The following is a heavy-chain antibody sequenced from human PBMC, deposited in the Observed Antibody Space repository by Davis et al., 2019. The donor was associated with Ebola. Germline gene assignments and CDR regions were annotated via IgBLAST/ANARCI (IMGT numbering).Heavy chain of an antibody. D-gene: IGHD3-10*01. Sequence: SETLSLTCTVSGGSISTYYWSWIRQPPGKGLEWIGYIYYSGSTNYNPSLKSRVTISVDTSKNQFSLKLSSVTAADTAVYYCARTSPGGRFDPWGQGTLVTVSS. CDR2: IYYSGST. CDR3: ARTSPGGRFDP. CDR1: GGSISTYY. V-gene: IGHV4-59*01. J-gene: IGHJ5*02.